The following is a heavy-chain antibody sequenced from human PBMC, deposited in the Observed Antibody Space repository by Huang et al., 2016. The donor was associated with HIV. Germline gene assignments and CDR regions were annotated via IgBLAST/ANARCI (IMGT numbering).Heavy chain of an antibody. J-gene: IGHJ4*02. Sequence: QVQLVQSRAEVKKPGASVKVSCKVSEYTLTELSIHWGRQPPGKGLEWMGCFDPEIGETIYAQKFQGRVTMTEDTSTETAFMELSGLRPEDTAVYYCATGFDVFFDFWGQGTLVTVSS. CDR2: FDPEIGET. D-gene: IGHD3-9*01. V-gene: IGHV1-24*01. CDR3: ATGFDVFFDF. CDR1: EYTLTELS.